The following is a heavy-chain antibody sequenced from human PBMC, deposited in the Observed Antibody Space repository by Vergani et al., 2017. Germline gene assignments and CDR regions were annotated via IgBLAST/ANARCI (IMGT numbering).Heavy chain of an antibody. CDR3: ATRSCCTPGCQIGYFRG. D-gene: IGHD1-1*01. Sequence: QVHLVESGGGVVQPGRSLRLSCVVSGFTSSYYGMHWVRQAPGKGLEWVAGISDDGTQKYYADFVKGRFTISRENSNSPLYLQMNSLRTEDTAVYYCATRSCCTPGCQIGYFRGWGQGTLVTVSS. CDR1: GFTSSYYG. V-gene: IGHV3-30*03. CDR2: ISDDGTQK. J-gene: IGHJ1*01.